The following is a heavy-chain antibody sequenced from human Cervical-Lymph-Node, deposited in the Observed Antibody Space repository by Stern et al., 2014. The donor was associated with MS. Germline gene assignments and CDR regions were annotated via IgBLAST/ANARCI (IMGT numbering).Heavy chain of an antibody. CDR1: GYTFTGYY. Sequence: QVQLVESGAEVKKPGASVKVSCKASGYTFTGYYMHWVRQAPGQGLEWMGWINPNSGGTNYAQKFQGWVTMTSDTSTSTAYMELRSLRSDDTAVYYCARTVSYGDRSFDFWGQGTLVTVSS. V-gene: IGHV1-2*04. CDR2: INPNSGGT. J-gene: IGHJ4*02. CDR3: ARTVSYGDRSFDF. D-gene: IGHD4-17*01.